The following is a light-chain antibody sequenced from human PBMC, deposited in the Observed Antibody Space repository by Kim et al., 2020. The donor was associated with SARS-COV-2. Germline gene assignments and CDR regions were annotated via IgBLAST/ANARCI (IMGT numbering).Light chain of an antibody. CDR3: LQHNHYPPT. CDR2: GAS. Sequence: DIQMTQSPSAISASVGDSVTITCRASQGISNFLVWFQQKPGKVPKRLIYGASILQSGVPSRFSGSGSGTEFTLTISSLQPEDFATYYCLQHNHYPPTFGQGTKLEI. CDR1: QGISNF. J-gene: IGKJ1*01. V-gene: IGKV1-17*03.